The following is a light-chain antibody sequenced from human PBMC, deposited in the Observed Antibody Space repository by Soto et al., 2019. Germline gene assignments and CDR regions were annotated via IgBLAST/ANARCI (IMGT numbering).Light chain of an antibody. J-gene: IGKJ1*01. CDR3: QQYNEWPET. CDR2: GAS. Sequence: FTHSPVFLPFTPGEPASLSCRASHNVRSSLAWYQQKAGQAPRLLIHGASTRATGIPGRFSGSGSGTEFTLIISSLQSEDFAVYYCQQYNEWPETFGHGTKVDI. V-gene: IGKV3-15*01. CDR1: HNVRSS.